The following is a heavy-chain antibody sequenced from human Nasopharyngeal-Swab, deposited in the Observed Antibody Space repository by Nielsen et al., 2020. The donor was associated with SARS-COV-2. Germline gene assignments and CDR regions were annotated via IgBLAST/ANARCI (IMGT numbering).Heavy chain of an antibody. V-gene: IGHV1-46*02. CDR3: ARRGRCSGSSCDMDV. Sequence: ASVKVSCKASGYTFNNYYIHWVRQASGQGLEWMGMINPGSGGTTYAQKFQGRVTMTRDTSTSTVFMDLSSLRSEDTAVYYCARRGRCSGSSCDMDVWGQGTTVTVPS. D-gene: IGHD2-2*01. CDR2: INPGSGGT. J-gene: IGHJ6*02. CDR1: GYTFNNYY.